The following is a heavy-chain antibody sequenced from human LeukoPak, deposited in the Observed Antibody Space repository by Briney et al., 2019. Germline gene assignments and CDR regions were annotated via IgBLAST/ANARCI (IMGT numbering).Heavy chain of an antibody. J-gene: IGHJ4*02. D-gene: IGHD2-15*01. CDR2: IYPSGGTTT. Sequence: ASVKVSCKASGYTFTSYYIHWVRQAPGQGLEWMGIIYPSGGTTTTYAQQFQGRVTMTRDTSTSTVYMEFTSLRSDDTAVFYCARDLGTCNGGSCYSAPDYWGQGTLVTVSS. CDR1: GYTFTSYY. CDR3: ARDLGTCNGGSCYSAPDY. V-gene: IGHV1-46*01.